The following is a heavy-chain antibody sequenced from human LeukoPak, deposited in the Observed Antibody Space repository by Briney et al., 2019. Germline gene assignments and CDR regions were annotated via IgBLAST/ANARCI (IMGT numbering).Heavy chain of an antibody. CDR2: ISYDGGTI. CDR1: GFTFSDYY. D-gene: IGHD3-22*01. CDR3: ARGTNGRRITMIVVVNYRYYFDY. J-gene: IGHJ4*02. V-gene: IGHV3-11*04. Sequence: GGSLRLSCAASGFTFSDYYISWIRLAPGKGPEWVSYISYDGGTIHYADSVKGRFTISSDNAKNSVYLQMDSLRADDTGVYYCARGTNGRRITMIVVVNYRYYFDYWGQGILDTVSS.